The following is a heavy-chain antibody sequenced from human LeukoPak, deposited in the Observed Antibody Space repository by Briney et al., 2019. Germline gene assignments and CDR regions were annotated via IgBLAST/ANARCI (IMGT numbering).Heavy chain of an antibody. V-gene: IGHV5-51*01. Sequence: GESLKISCKGSGYSFTTYWIGWVRQMPGKGLEWMGIIYPGDSDTRYSPSFQGQVTISADKSISTAYLQWSSLKASDTAMYYCARHRRPHREITMVRGTHDAFDIWGQGTMVTVSS. J-gene: IGHJ3*02. CDR2: IYPGDSDT. D-gene: IGHD3-10*01. CDR1: GYSFTTYW. CDR3: ARHRRPHREITMVRGTHDAFDI.